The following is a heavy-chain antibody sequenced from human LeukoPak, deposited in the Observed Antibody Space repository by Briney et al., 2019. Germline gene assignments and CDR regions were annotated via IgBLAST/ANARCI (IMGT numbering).Heavy chain of an antibody. CDR2: ISGSSSTI. Sequence: GGSLRLSCAASGFTFSGYSMNSVRPAPGKGLEWGSYISGSSSTIYYADSVKGRFTISRDNARNSLYLQMNSLRAEDTAVYYCARDRNYGDYFDYWGQGTLVTVSS. CDR3: ARDRNYGDYFDY. D-gene: IGHD4-17*01. CDR1: GFTFSGYS. J-gene: IGHJ4*02. V-gene: IGHV3-48*04.